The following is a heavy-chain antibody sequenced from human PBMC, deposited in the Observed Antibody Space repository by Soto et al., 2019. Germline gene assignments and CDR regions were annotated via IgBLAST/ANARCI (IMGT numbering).Heavy chain of an antibody. V-gene: IGHV3-30-3*01. CDR3: ARDPDSSGYYVFDY. Sequence: GGSLRLSCAASGFTFGSYAMHWVRQAPGKGLEWVAVISYDGSNKYYADSVKGRFTISRDNSKNTLYLQMNSLKAEDTAVYYCARDPDSSGYYVFDYWGQGTLVTVSS. CDR1: GFTFGSYA. CDR2: ISYDGSNK. J-gene: IGHJ4*02. D-gene: IGHD3-22*01.